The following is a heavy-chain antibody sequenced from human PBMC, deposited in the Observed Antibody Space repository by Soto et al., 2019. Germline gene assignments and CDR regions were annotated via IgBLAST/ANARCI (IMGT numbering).Heavy chain of an antibody. V-gene: IGHV3-30*18. J-gene: IGHJ5*02. CDR1: GFTFSSYG. Sequence: QVQLVESGGGVVQPGRSLRLSCAASGFTFSSYGMHWVRQAPGKGLEWVAVISYDGSNKYYADSVKGRFTISRDNSKNTLYMQMNSLRAEDTAVYYCAKDSNYYGSGSYRSSDFTLGQGTLVTVSS. D-gene: IGHD3-10*01. CDR2: ISYDGSNK. CDR3: AKDSNYYGSGSYRSSDFT.